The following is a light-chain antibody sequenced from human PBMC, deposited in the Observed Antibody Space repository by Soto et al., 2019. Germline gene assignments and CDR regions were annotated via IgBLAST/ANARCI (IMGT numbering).Light chain of an antibody. J-gene: IGKJ4*01. CDR1: QSVSSY. Sequence: EIVLTHSPATLSLSPGERATLSCRASQSVSSYLVWYQQKPGQVPRLLIYDASNRATGIPARFGGSGSGTDFTLTISSLEPEDSAVYYCQQRSDWPSTFGGGTKVEIK. CDR3: QQRSDWPST. CDR2: DAS. V-gene: IGKV3-11*01.